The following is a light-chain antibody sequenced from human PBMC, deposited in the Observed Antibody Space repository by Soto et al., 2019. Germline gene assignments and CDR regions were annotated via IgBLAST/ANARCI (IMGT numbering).Light chain of an antibody. CDR3: QQYDNLPMYT. J-gene: IGKJ2*01. CDR2: DAS. V-gene: IGKV1-33*01. CDR1: QDISNY. Sequence: DIQMTQSPSSLSASVGDRVTITCQASQDISNYLNWYQQKPGKAPKLLIYDASNLETGVPSRFSGSGSGTDFTFTISSLQPEDIATYYCQQYDNLPMYTFGQGNKVEIK.